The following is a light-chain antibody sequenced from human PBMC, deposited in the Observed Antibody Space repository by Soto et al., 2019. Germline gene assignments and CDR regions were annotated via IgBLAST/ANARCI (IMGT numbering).Light chain of an antibody. CDR1: QSILHSNGYNY. J-gene: IGKJ3*01. V-gene: IGKV2-28*01. Sequence: DIVMTQSPLSLPVTPGEPAFISCRSNQSILHSNGYNYLDWYLQKPGQSPQLLIYLGSNRASGVPDRISGSGSGTDFTLMIRRVEAEDVGVYYCMQALETPTFGPGTKVEIK. CDR3: MQALETPT. CDR2: LGS.